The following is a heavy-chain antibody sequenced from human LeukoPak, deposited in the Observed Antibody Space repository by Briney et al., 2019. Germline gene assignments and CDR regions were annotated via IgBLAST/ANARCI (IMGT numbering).Heavy chain of an antibody. Sequence: ASVKVSCKASGYILSSYNMHWVRQAPGQGLEWLGIINPSGGDTNYAQKFQGRVTITADKSTSTAYMELSSLRSEDTAVYYCARGGGRLYWFDPWGQGTLVTVSS. V-gene: IGHV1-46*01. J-gene: IGHJ5*02. CDR3: ARGGGRLYWFDP. D-gene: IGHD2-15*01. CDR2: INPSGGDT. CDR1: GYILSSYN.